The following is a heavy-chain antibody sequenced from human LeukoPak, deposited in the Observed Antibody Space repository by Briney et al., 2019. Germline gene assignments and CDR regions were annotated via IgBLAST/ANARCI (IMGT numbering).Heavy chain of an antibody. CDR1: GYTFTSYG. CDR3: ASTAYYVWEFDY. V-gene: IGHV1-18*01. D-gene: IGHD3-16*01. J-gene: IGHJ4*02. Sequence: GASVKVSCKASGYTFTSYGISWVRQAPRQGLEWMGWISAYNGNTNYAQKLQGRVTMTTDTSTSTAYMELRSLRSDDTAVYYCASTAYYVWEFDYWGQGTLVTVSS. CDR2: ISAYNGNT.